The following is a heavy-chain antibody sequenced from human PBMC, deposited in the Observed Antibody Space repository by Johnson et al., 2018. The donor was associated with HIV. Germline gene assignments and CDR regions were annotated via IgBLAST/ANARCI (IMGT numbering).Heavy chain of an antibody. CDR1: GFTFSSYA. D-gene: IGHD4-23*01. J-gene: IGHJ3*02. V-gene: IGHV3-30-3*01. CDR2: ISYDGNNK. Sequence: QVQLVESGGGLVQPGRSLRLSCAASGFTFSSYAMHWVRQAPGKGLEWVAVISYDGNNKYYTDSVKGRFTIPRENSKNTLYLQMNSLRAEDTAVYYCAKVGATVVTPRGEAFDIWGQGAMVTVSS. CDR3: AKVGATVVTPRGEAFDI.